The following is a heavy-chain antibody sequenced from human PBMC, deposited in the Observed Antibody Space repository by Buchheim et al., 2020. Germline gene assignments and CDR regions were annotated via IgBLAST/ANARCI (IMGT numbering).Heavy chain of an antibody. CDR2: ISSDGAGTDQ. V-gene: IGHV3-7*01. CDR1: GFTFSNYC. J-gene: IGHJ4*02. Sequence: EVQLVESGGGLVQPGGSLRLSCAASGFTFSNYCITWVRQAPGKGLEWVAHISSDGAGTDQYFAVSVRGRFTVSRDKAKHSLYLQMHNLRVEDTTVYHCTRLRRLQGSGNFDYWGRGTL. D-gene: IGHD3-10*01. CDR3: TRLRRLQGSGNFDY.